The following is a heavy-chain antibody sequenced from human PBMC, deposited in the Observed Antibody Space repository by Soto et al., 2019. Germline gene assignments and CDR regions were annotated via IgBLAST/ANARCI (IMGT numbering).Heavy chain of an antibody. CDR3: AREVIAAAAPLQGMDV. V-gene: IGHV3-66*01. CDR1: GFTVSSNY. J-gene: IGHJ6*02. CDR2: IYSGGST. D-gene: IGHD6-13*01. Sequence: EVQLVESGGGLVQPGGSLRLSCAASGFTVSSNYMSWVRQAPGKGLEWVSVIYSGGSTYYADSVKGRFTISRDNSKNTLYLQMNSLRAEDTAVYYCAREVIAAAAPLQGMDVWGQGTTVTVSS.